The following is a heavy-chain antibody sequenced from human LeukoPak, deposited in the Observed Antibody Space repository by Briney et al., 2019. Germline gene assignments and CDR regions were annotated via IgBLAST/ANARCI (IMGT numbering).Heavy chain of an antibody. D-gene: IGHD2-2*01. V-gene: IGHV4-59*11. CDR3: GVVSNSYHSAFDI. J-gene: IGHJ3*02. CDR1: GGSISHHY. Sequence: SETLSLTCTVSGGSISHHYWSWIRQPPGQGLEWIGRIYYSGNTNYNPSLQSRVTISVDTSKNQFSLTLRSVTAADTAVYYCGVVSNSYHSAFDIWGQGKVVTVCS. CDR2: IYYSGNT.